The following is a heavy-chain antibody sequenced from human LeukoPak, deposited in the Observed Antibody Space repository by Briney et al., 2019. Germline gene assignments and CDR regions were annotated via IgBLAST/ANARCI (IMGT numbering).Heavy chain of an antibody. CDR3: ARTGYSSGWWDY. D-gene: IGHD6-19*01. J-gene: IGHJ4*02. V-gene: IGHV3-48*03. CDR1: GFTFSSYE. CDR2: IGITGGTI. Sequence: GGSLRLSCAASGFTFSSYEMNWVRQAPGKGLKWVSYIGITGGTIYHADSVKGRFTISRDNAKNSLYLQMNSLRAEDTAVYYCARTGYSSGWWDYWGQGTLVTVSS.